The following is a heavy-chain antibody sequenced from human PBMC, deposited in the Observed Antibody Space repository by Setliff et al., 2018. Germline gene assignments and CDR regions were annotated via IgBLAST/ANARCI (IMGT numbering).Heavy chain of an antibody. V-gene: IGHV7-4-1*02. D-gene: IGHD3-10*01. J-gene: IGHJ6*03. Sequence: GASVKVSCKASGYTFSSYAMNWVQQAPGQGLEWMGWISTNTGNPTYAQGFTGRFVFSLDTSVSTAYLQISSLKAEDSAVYYCGRASRFGTIVYRGDYYMDVWGKGTTVTVSS. CDR2: ISTNTGNP. CDR3: GRASRFGTIVYRGDYYMDV. CDR1: GYTFSSYA.